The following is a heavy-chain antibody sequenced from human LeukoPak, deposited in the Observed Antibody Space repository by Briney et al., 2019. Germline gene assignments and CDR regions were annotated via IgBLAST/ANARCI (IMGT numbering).Heavy chain of an antibody. CDR1: GYTLTELS. D-gene: IGHD5/OR15-5a*01. CDR3: ATDLGLVTDYFDY. V-gene: IGHV1-24*01. J-gene: IGHJ4*02. CDR2: FDPEDGET. Sequence: ASVKVSCTVSGYTLTELSMHWVRQAPGKGLEWMGGFDPEDGETIYAQKFQGRVTMTEDTSTDTAYMELSSLRSEDTAVYYCATDLGLVTDYFDYWGQGTLVTVSS.